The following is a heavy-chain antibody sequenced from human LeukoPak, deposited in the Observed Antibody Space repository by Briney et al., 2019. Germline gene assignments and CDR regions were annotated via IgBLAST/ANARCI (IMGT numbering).Heavy chain of an antibody. Sequence: ASVKVSCKASGYTFTSYALNWVGQAPGQGAEGVGWINTNTGNPTYAQGFTGRFVFSLDTSVSTAYLQISSLKAEDTAVYYCARVEGLDYGGNPAVVWGQGTLVTVSS. D-gene: IGHD4-23*01. V-gene: IGHV7-4-1*02. J-gene: IGHJ4*02. CDR2: INTNTGNP. CDR1: GYTFTSYA. CDR3: ARVEGLDYGGNPAVV.